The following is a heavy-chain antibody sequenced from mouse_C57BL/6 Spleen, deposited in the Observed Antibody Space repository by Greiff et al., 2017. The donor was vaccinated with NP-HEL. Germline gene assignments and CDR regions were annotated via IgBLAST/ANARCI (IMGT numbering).Heavy chain of an antibody. CDR2: IRSKSNNYAT. CDR3: GRQGNWAWFAY. V-gene: IGHV10-1*01. Sequence: DVQLVESGGGLVQPKGSLKLSCAASGFSFNTYAMNWVRQAPGKGLEWVARIRSKSNNYATYYADSVKDRFTISRDDSESMLYLQMNNLKTEDTAMYYCGRQGNWAWFAYWGQGTLVTVSA. CDR1: GFSFNTYA. J-gene: IGHJ3*01. D-gene: IGHD4-1*01.